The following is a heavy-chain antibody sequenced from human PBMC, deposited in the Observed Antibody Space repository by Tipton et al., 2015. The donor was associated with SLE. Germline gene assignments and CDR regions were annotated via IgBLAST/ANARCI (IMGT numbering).Heavy chain of an antibody. V-gene: IGHV4-4*07. D-gene: IGHD3-3*02. J-gene: IGHJ6*03. CDR3: AREGVHFWSGSSYYYYMDV. Sequence: GLVKPSETLSLTCTVSISSYYYSWIRQPAGKGLEWIGRIYTGGSTNYNPSLKSRVTISVDTSKNQFSLKLSSVTAADTAVYYCAREGVHFWSGSSYYYYMDVWGKGTTVTVSS. CDR2: IYTGGST. CDR1: ISSYY.